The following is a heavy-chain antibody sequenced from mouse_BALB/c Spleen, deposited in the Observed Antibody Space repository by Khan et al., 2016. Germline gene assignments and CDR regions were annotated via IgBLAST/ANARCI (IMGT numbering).Heavy chain of an antibody. D-gene: IGHD1-1*01. Sequence: EVELVESGGGLVKPGGSLKLSCAASGFTFSSYAMSWVRQTPEKRLEWVATISSGGSYTYYPDSVKGRFTISRDNAKNTLYLQMSSLRSEDTAMXYCARRRYYGSSGYFDVWGAGTTVTVSS. CDR1: GFTFSSYA. CDR3: ARRRYYGSSGYFDV. CDR2: ISSGGSYT. V-gene: IGHV5-9-3*01. J-gene: IGHJ1*01.